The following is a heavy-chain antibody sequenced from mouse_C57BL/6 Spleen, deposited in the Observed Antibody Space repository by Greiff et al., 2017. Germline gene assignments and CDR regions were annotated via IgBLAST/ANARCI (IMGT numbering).Heavy chain of an antibody. CDR1: GYTFTSYW. CDR3: AISYDYDGDFDY. D-gene: IGHD2-4*01. Sequence: QVQLQQPGAELVKPGASVKVSCKASGYTFTSYWMHWVKQRPGQGLEWIGRINPSDSDTNYNQKFKGKATLTVDKSSSTAYLQLSSLTSEDSAVYYCAISYDYDGDFDYWGQGTTLTVSS. V-gene: IGHV1-74*01. J-gene: IGHJ2*01. CDR2: INPSDSDT.